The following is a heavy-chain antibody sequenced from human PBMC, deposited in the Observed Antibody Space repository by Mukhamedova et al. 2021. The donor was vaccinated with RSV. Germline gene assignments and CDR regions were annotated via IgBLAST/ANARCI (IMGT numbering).Heavy chain of an antibody. J-gene: IGHJ4*01. V-gene: IGHV3-21*01. D-gene: IGHD6-19*01. Sequence: YYADSVKGRVPIPRDDAKNSLYLQMNSLRVEDTAVYYCVTGGDTVTGSDYWGQGTLVTVSS. CDR3: VTGGDTVTGSDY.